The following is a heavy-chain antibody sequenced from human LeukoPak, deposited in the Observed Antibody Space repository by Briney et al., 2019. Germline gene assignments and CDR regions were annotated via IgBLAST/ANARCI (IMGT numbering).Heavy chain of an antibody. J-gene: IGHJ6*03. CDR2: ISWNGGVI. D-gene: IGHD3-3*01. Sequence: GGSLRLSCAASGFTFDDYAMHWVRHAPGKGLEWVSGISWNGGVIDYADSVKGRFTISRDNARNSLYLQMNRLSAEDTALYYCAKTLGVFLDYMDVWGKGTTVTVSS. CDR3: AKTLGVFLDYMDV. CDR1: GFTFDDYA. V-gene: IGHV3-9*01.